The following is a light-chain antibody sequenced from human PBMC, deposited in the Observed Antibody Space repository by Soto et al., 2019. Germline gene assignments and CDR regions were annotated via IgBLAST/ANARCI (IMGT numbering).Light chain of an antibody. Sequence: DIPMTQSPSSLSASVGDRVTITCQASQDISNYLNWYQQKPGKAPKLLIYDASNLETGGPSRFSGSGSGTDFTFTISSLQPEDIATYYCQQYDNLPPIFGPGTKVDIK. CDR2: DAS. J-gene: IGKJ3*01. CDR3: QQYDNLPPI. V-gene: IGKV1-33*01. CDR1: QDISNY.